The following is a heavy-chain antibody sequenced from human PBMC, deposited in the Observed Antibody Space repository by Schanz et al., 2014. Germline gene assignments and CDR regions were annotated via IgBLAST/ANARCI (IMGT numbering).Heavy chain of an antibody. CDR2: IKEDGSVK. CDR3: ARGRVLES. Sequence: DVHLLESGGGLVQPGGSLRLSCAASEFTFSTDAMSWVRQAPGKGLEWVANIKEDGSVKDYVDSVKGRFTISRDNAKNSLFLQMNSLRPEDTAVYYCARGRVLESWGQGTLVTVSS. J-gene: IGHJ5*02. V-gene: IGHV3-7*02. CDR1: EFTFSTDA. D-gene: IGHD1-1*01.